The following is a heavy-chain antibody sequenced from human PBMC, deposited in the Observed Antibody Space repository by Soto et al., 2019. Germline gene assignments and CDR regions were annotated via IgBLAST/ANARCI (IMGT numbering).Heavy chain of an antibody. J-gene: IGHJ3*02. D-gene: IGHD1-26*01. CDR2: IWYDGSNK. CDR1: GFTFSSYA. CDR3: ARTNGVRGSGDAFDI. Sequence: QVQLVASGGGVVQPGRSLRLSCAASGFTFSSYAMHWVRQAPGKGLEWVAVIWYDGSNKYYADSVKGRFTISRDNSKNTLYLQKNRLRAEDSAVYYYARTNGVRGSGDAFDIWGQGTMVTVSS. V-gene: IGHV3-33*01.